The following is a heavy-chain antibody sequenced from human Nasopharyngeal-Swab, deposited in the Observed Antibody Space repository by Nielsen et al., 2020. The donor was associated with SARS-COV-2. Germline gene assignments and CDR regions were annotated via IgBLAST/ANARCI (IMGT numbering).Heavy chain of an antibody. CDR1: GFIFSDYG. CDR3: AKDRYMSGGYFDF. V-gene: IGHV3-30*02. J-gene: IGHJ4*02. Sequence: GESLKISCEASGFIFSDYGMRWVRQAPGKGLEWLAFIRYDGRSKYHADSVRGRFTISRDKSKNTLYLQMNSLRGDDTAVYYCAKDRYMSGGYFDFWGQGAQVTVSS. CDR2: IRYDGRSK. D-gene: IGHD2-2*02.